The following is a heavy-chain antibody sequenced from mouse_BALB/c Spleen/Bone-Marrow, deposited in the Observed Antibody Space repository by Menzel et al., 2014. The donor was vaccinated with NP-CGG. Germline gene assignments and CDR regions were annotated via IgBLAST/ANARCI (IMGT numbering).Heavy chain of an antibody. V-gene: IGHV3-2*02. CDR3: ARSVYYGSSYVDY. CDR1: GYSITSDYA. J-gene: IGHJ2*01. D-gene: IGHD1-1*01. CDR2: ISYSGST. Sequence: VQLQQPGPGLVKPSQSLSLTCTVTGYSITSDYAWNWIRQFPGNKLEWMGYISYSGSTSYNPSLKSRISITRDTSKNQFFLQLNSVTTEDTATYYCARSVYYGSSYVDYWGQGTTPTVSS.